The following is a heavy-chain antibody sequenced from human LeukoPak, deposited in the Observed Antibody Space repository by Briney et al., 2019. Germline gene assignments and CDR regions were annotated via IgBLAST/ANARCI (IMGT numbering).Heavy chain of an antibody. CDR2: ISSSSGTI. D-gene: IGHD3-22*01. V-gene: IGHV3-48*04. CDR3: ARDGDYYDNYYMDV. CDR1: GFTFSTYN. J-gene: IGHJ6*03. Sequence: PGGSLRLSCAASGFTFSTYNMNWVRQAPGKGLEWVSYISSSSGTIYYADSVQGRFTISRDNAKNSLYLQMNSLRAEETALYYCARDGDYYDNYYMDVWGKGTTVTVSS.